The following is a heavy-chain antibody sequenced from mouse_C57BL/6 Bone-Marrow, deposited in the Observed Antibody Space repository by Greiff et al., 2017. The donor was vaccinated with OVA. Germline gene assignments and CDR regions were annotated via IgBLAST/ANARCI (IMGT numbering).Heavy chain of an antibody. CDR3: ATRYYSNYDYAMDY. CDR1: GFTFTDYY. CDR2: VYPYNGGT. V-gene: IGHV1-36*01. Sequence: VQLQQSGPVLVKPGPSVKISCKASGFTFTDYYMHWVKQSHGKSLEWIGLVYPYNGGTSYNQKFKGKATLTVDTSSSTSYMELNSLTSEDSAVYYCATRYYSNYDYAMDYWGQGTSVTGSS. J-gene: IGHJ4*01. D-gene: IGHD2-5*01.